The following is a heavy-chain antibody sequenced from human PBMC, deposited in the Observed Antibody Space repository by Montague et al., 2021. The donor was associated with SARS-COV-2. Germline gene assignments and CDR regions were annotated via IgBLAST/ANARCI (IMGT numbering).Heavy chain of an antibody. D-gene: IGHD6-13*01. J-gene: IGHJ4*02. Sequence: SLRLSCAASGFPFDEHAMFWVRQAPGKGLEWVSGISWNSGSLGYADSLKGRFTVSRDNAKNSLYLRMNSLRPDDAALYYCAKGPRHDVASGLDHWGQGTLVTVSS. V-gene: IGHV3-9*01. CDR2: ISWNSGSL. CDR3: AKGPRHDVASGLDH. CDR1: GFPFDEHA.